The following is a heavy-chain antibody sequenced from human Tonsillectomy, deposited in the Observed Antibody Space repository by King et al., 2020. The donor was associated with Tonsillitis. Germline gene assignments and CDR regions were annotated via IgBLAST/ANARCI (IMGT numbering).Heavy chain of an antibody. J-gene: IGHJ4*02. CDR3: AKAITMIVVVILDY. D-gene: IGHD3-22*01. Sequence: QLVQSGGGLVQPGGSLRLSCAASGFTFSSYAMSWVRHAPGKGLEWVSAINVSGVSPYYADSVKVRFTISRDNSKNTLYLQMNSLRAEDTAVYYCAKAITMIVVVILDYWGQGTLVTVSS. CDR2: INVSGVSP. CDR1: GFTFSSYA. V-gene: IGHV3-23*04.